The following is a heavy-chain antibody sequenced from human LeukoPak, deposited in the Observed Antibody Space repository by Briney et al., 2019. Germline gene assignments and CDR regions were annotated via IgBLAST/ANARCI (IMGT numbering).Heavy chain of an antibody. J-gene: IGHJ4*02. CDR1: AYTLSIYG. Sequence: ASVKVCCKASAYTLSIYGISWVRQAPGQGLEWMGWISPYNGNTNYAQKFQGRVTITTDTSKTTAYMELRSLRSDDTALYYCARDRGDSGWYGENDYWGQGTLVIVSS. CDR2: ISPYNGNT. V-gene: IGHV1-18*01. D-gene: IGHD6-19*01. CDR3: ARDRGDSGWYGENDY.